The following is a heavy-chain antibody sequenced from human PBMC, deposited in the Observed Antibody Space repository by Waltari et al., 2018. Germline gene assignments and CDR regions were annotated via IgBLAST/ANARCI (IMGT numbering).Heavy chain of an antibody. CDR3: ARIRWLSRAVDY. CDR1: GGSISSSSYY. CDR2: IYYSGST. Sequence: QLQLQESGPGLVKPSETLSLTCTVSGGSISSSSYYWGWIRQPPGKGLEWIGSIYYSGSTYYNPSLKSRVTISVDTSKNQFSLKLSSVTAADTAVYYCARIRWLSRAVDYWGQGTLVTVSS. V-gene: IGHV4-39*07. J-gene: IGHJ4*02. D-gene: IGHD6-19*01.